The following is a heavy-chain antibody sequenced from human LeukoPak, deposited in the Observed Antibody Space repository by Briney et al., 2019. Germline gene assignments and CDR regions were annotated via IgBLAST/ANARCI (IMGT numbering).Heavy chain of an antibody. CDR1: GGSISSGGYY. CDR2: IYYSGST. V-gene: IGHV4-31*03. Sequence: SQTLSLTCTVSGGSISSGGYYWSWIRQHPGKGLEWIGYIYYSGSTYYNPSLKSRVTISVDTSKNQFSLKLSSVTAADTAVYYCARKCYYDSSGYYWGPYFDYWGQGTLVTVSS. CDR3: ARKCYYDSSGYYWGPYFDY. J-gene: IGHJ4*02. D-gene: IGHD3-22*01.